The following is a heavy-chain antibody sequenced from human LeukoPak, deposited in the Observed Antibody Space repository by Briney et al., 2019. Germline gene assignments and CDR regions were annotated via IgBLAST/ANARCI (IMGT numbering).Heavy chain of an antibody. CDR2: IYYSGST. V-gene: IGHV4-59*01. J-gene: IGHJ5*02. CDR1: GGSISSYY. CDR3: ARTRLGVSLPSVLGEGWFDP. D-gene: IGHD2-8*01. Sequence: SETLSLTCTVSGGSISSYYWSWIRQPPGKGLEWIGYIYYSGSTNYNPSLKSRVTISVDTSKNQFSLKLSSVTAADTAVYYCARTRLGVSLPSVLGEGWFDPWGQGTLVTVSS.